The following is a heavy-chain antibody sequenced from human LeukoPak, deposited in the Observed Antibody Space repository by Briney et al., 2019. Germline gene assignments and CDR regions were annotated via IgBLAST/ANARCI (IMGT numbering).Heavy chain of an antibody. CDR2: IYYSGST. CDR3: ARSRGLRIAYWFDP. Sequence: PSETLSLTCTVSGGSISSYYWSWIRQPPGKGLEWIGHIYYSGSTNYNPSLKSRVTISVDTSKNQFSLKLSSVTGADTAVYYCARSRGLRIAYWFDPWGQGTLVTVSS. CDR1: GGSISSYY. J-gene: IGHJ5*02. V-gene: IGHV4-59*01. D-gene: IGHD6-6*01.